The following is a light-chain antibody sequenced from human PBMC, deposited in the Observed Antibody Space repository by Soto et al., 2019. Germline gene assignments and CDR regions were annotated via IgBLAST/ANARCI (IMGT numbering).Light chain of an antibody. CDR2: GAS. J-gene: IGKJ2*02. CDR3: QQYNNLPPCT. V-gene: IGKV3-15*01. CDR1: QSVSSN. Sequence: EIVMTQSPATLSVSPGERATLSCRASQSVSSNLAWYQQKPGQAPRLLIYGASTRATGIPDRFSGSGSGTEFTLTISSLQSEDFAVYYCQQYNNLPPCTFGQGTKLEIK.